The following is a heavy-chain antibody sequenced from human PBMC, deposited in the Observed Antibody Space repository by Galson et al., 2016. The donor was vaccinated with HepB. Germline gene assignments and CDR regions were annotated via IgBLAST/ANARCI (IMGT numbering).Heavy chain of an antibody. CDR3: LSSGWSIGFDY. CDR2: ISFDGRNK. V-gene: IGHV3-30*03. CDR1: GFTFSDYG. D-gene: IGHD3-22*01. J-gene: IGHJ4*02. Sequence: SLRLSCAASGFTFSDYGMHWVRQTPGKGLEWVAVISFDGRNKQYADSVKGRFTISRDDSNDTLFLQMNSLRAEDTAVDYCLSSGWSIGFDYWGQGAPVTVSS.